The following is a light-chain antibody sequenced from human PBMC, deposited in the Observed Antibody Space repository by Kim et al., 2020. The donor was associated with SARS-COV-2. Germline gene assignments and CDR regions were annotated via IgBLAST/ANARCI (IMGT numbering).Light chain of an antibody. CDR2: QDS. V-gene: IGLV3-1*01. Sequence: VPPGQTASLTCSGDKLGDKYACWYQQKPGQSPVLVIYQDSKRPSGIPERFSGSNSGNTATLTISGTQAMDEADYYCQAWDSSTEVVFGGGTKLTVL. J-gene: IGLJ2*01. CDR3: QAWDSSTEVV. CDR1: KLGDKY.